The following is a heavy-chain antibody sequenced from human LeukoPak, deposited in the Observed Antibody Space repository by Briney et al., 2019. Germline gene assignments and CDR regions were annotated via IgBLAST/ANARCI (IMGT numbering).Heavy chain of an antibody. Sequence: GGSLRLSCAASGFTFSNSWMSWVRQAPGKGLEWVATIKPDGSAQYYVDSVKGRFTISRDNAKNSLFLQINSLRAEDTAVYYCARWDYDSSGGRWIFFDYWGQGTLVTVSS. V-gene: IGHV3-7*01. CDR2: IKPDGSAQ. CDR3: ARWDYDSSGGRWIFFDY. J-gene: IGHJ4*02. D-gene: IGHD3-22*01. CDR1: GFTFSNSW.